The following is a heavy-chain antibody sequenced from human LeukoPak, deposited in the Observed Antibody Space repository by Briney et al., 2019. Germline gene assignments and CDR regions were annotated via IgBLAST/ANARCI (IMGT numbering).Heavy chain of an antibody. CDR3: TTVEQLVPYYYYYMDV. Sequence: GGSLRLSCAASGFTFSNAWMSWVRQAPGKGLEWVGRIKSKTDGGTTDYAAPVEGRFTISRDDSKNTLYLQMNSLKTEDTAVYYCTTVEQLVPYYYYYMDVWGKGTTVTVSS. CDR1: GFTFSNAW. CDR2: IKSKTDGGTT. V-gene: IGHV3-15*01. J-gene: IGHJ6*03. D-gene: IGHD6-6*01.